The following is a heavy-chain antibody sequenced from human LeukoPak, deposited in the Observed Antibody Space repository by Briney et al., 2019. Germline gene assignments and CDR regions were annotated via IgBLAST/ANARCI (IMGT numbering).Heavy chain of an antibody. CDR3: ARVGDGLNDAFDI. V-gene: IGHV1-2*06. D-gene: IGHD5-24*01. Sequence: ASVKVSCKASGYTFTGYFMNWVRQAPGQGLEWMGRINPNHGGANYAQNFQVRVTMTRDTSISTAYMELSSLRSEDTAVYYCARVGDGLNDAFDIWGQGTMVTVSS. CDR2: INPNHGGA. J-gene: IGHJ3*02. CDR1: GYTFTGYF.